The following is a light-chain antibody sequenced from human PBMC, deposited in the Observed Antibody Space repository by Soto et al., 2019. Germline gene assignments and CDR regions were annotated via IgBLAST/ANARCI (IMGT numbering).Light chain of an antibody. J-gene: IGKJ2*01. Sequence: EIVLTQSPGTLSLSPGERATLSCRASQSVSSSYLAWYQQKPGQAPRLHIYDASSRATGIPDRFSGSGSGTDFTLTISRLEPEDFAVYYCQQYGSSPQTFGQGTKLEIK. V-gene: IGKV3-20*01. CDR2: DAS. CDR3: QQYGSSPQT. CDR1: QSVSSSY.